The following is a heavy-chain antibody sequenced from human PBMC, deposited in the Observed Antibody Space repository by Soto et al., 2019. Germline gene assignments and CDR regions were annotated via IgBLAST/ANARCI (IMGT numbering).Heavy chain of an antibody. Sequence: QVQLVQSGAEVKKPGASVKVSCKVSGYTLTELSMHWVRQAPGKGLEWMGGFDPEDGETIYAQKFQGRVTMTEETSTDTADMELSSLRSEDTAVYYCATDRAVAGPYYFDYWGQGTLVTVSS. CDR3: ATDRAVAGPYYFDY. D-gene: IGHD6-19*01. CDR2: FDPEDGET. V-gene: IGHV1-24*01. CDR1: GYTLTELS. J-gene: IGHJ4*02.